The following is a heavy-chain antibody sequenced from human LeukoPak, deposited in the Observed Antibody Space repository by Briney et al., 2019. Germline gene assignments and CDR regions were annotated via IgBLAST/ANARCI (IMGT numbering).Heavy chain of an antibody. CDR1: GFTFSGYS. J-gene: IGHJ3*02. CDR2: ISSSSSYI. CDR3: ARKAHGGRVWGSSRTGDAFDI. V-gene: IGHV3-21*01. Sequence: GGSLRLSCAASGFTFSGYSMNWVRQAPGKGLEWVSSISSSSSYIYNADSVKGRFTISRDNAKKSLYLQMNSLRAEDTAVYYCARKAHGGRVWGSSRTGDAFDIWGQGTMVTVSS. D-gene: IGHD3-16*02.